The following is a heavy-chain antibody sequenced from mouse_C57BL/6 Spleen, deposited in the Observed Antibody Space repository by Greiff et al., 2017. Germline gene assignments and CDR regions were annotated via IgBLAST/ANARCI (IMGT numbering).Heavy chain of an antibody. Sequence: QVQLQQSGAELVKPGASVKISCKASGYAFSSYWMNWVKQRPGTGLEWIGQIYPGDGDTNYNGKFKGKATLTANKTSSTAYMQLSSLTAEISSVYCCARSDGSSFDYWGQGTTLTVSS. CDR2: IYPGDGDT. CDR1: GYAFSSYW. V-gene: IGHV1-80*01. J-gene: IGHJ2*01. D-gene: IGHD1-1*01. CDR3: ARSDGSSFDY.